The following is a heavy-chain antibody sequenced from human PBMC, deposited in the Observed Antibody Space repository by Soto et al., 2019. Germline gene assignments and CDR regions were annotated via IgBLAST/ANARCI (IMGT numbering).Heavy chain of an antibody. D-gene: IGHD3-10*01. CDR1: GFTFSDYY. J-gene: IGHJ5*02. CDR2: ISSSGSTI. V-gene: IGHV3-11*01. CDR3: ARFRGVIWVRFDP. Sequence: GGSLRLSCAASGFTFSDYYMGWIRQAPGKGLEWVSYISSSGSTIYYADSVKGRFTISRDNAKNSLYLQMNSLRAEDTAVYYCARFRGVIWVRFDPWGQGTLVTVSS.